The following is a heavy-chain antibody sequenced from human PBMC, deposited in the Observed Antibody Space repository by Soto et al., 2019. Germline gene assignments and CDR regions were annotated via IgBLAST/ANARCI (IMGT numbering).Heavy chain of an antibody. CDR3: AKDGRIAVAGNYYYYGMDV. V-gene: IGHV3-30*18. J-gene: IGHJ6*02. D-gene: IGHD6-19*01. Sequence: QVQLVESGGGVVQPGRSLRLSCAASGFTFSSYGMHWVRQAPGKGLEWVAVISYDGSNKYYADSVKGRFTISRDNFKNSLYLQMNSLRAEDTAVYYCAKDGRIAVAGNYYYYGMDVWGQGTTVTVSS. CDR2: ISYDGSNK. CDR1: GFTFSSYG.